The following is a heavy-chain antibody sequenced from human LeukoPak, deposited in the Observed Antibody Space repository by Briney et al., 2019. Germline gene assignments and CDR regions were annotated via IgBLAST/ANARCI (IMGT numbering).Heavy chain of an antibody. J-gene: IGHJ4*02. CDR3: ARRIVGTTTHYFDY. V-gene: IGHV2-5*02. CDR2: IYWDDDK. D-gene: IGHD1-26*01. Sequence: SGPTLVKPTQTLTLTCTFSGFSLSTSGVGVGWIHQPPGKALEWLAVIYWDDDKRYSPSLKTRLTITKDTSKNQVVLTMTNMDPVDTATYYCARRIVGTTTHYFDYWGQGTLVTVSS. CDR1: GFSLSTSGVG.